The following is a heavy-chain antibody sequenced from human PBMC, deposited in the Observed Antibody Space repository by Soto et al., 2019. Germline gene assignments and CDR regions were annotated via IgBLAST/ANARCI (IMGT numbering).Heavy chain of an antibody. Sequence: GGSLRLSCAASGFTFSSYSMNWVRQAPGKGLEWVSYISSSSSNIYYADSVKGRFTISRDNVKNSLYLQMNSLSDEDTAVYYCARDGPNMVRGVIMSWGQGTLVTVSS. D-gene: IGHD3-10*01. CDR2: ISSSSSNI. CDR1: GFTFSSYS. V-gene: IGHV3-48*02. J-gene: IGHJ5*02. CDR3: ARDGPNMVRGVIMS.